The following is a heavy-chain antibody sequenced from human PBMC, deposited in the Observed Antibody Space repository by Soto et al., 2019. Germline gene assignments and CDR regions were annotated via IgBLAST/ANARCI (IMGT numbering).Heavy chain of an antibody. CDR3: ARVLRFLEWFNVYGMDV. Sequence: KGSCKAFWFTFTTSGISRVRQAPGQGFEWMGWISAYNGNTNYAQKLQGRVTMTTDTSTSTAYMELRSLRSDDTAVYYCARVLRFLEWFNVYGMDVWGQGTTVTVSS. J-gene: IGHJ6*02. V-gene: IGHV1-18*01. CDR2: ISAYNGNT. D-gene: IGHD3-3*01. CDR1: WFTFTTSG.